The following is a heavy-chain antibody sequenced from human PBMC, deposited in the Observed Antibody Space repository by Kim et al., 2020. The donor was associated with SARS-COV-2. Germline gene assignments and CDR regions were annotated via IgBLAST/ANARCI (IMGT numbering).Heavy chain of an antibody. CDR3: AKDTSLPMIVVASFDH. D-gene: IGHD3-22*01. Sequence: GGSLRLSCVASGFTFSAHAMSWVRQAPGKGLEWVSGFSGSGISTYYADSVKGRFTISRDNSKNTVYLQMNSLRVDDTAIYYCAKDTSLPMIVVASFDHWGQGTVGSVAS. J-gene: IGHJ4*02. CDR2: FSGSGIST. V-gene: IGHV3-23*01. CDR1: GFTFSAHA.